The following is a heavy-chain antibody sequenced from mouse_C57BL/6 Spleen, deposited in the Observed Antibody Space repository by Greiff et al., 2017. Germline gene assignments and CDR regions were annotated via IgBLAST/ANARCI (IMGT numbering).Heavy chain of an antibody. CDR2: IYPRSGNT. D-gene: IGHD1-1*02. V-gene: IGHV1-81*01. J-gene: IGHJ4*01. CDR1: GYTFTSYG. CDR3: ARSTMGDMDY. Sequence: QVQLKESGAELARPGASVKLSCKASGYTFTSYGISWVKQRTGQGLEWIGEIYPRSGNTYYNEKFKGKATLTADTSSSTAYMELRSLTSEDSAVYFCARSTMGDMDYWGQGTSVTVSS.